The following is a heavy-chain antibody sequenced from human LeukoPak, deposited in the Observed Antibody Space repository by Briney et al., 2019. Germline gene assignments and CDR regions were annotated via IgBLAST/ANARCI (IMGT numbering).Heavy chain of an antibody. D-gene: IGHD3-22*01. Sequence: GGSLRLSCAVPGITLSNYGMSWVRQAPGKGLEWVAGISDSGGSTNYADSVKGRFTISRDSPKNTLYLQMTSLRAEDTAVYFCAKRGVVIRVILVGFHKEAYYFDSWGQGALLTVSS. V-gene: IGHV3-23*01. CDR3: AKRGVVIRVILVGFHKEAYYFDS. CDR1: GITLSNYG. CDR2: ISDSGGST. J-gene: IGHJ4*02.